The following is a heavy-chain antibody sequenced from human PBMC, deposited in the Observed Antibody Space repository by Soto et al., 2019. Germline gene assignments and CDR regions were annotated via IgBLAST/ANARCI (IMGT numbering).Heavy chain of an antibody. Sequence: QVQLQESGPGLVKPSETLSLTCSVSGGSMTGSYWNWIRQPPGKTLEWIGYVYYSGSTSYNRSLMSRVTMSVDTSKNQFSLNLRSVTSADTALYYCAREGNSDDTGYANFDSWGQGILVPVSS. CDR2: VYYSGST. J-gene: IGHJ4*02. V-gene: IGHV4-59*01. D-gene: IGHD2-2*01. CDR1: GGSMTGSY. CDR3: AREGNSDDTGYANFDS.